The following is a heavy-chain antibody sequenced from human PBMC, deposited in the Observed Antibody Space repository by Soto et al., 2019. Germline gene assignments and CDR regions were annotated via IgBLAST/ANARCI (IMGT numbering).Heavy chain of an antibody. D-gene: IGHD5-18*01. Sequence: PSETLSLTCTVSGGSIISSSYYWGWIRQPPGKGLEWIGSIYYSGSTYYNPSLKSRVTISVDTSKNQFSLKLSSVTAADTAVYYCARQVTGSSPSYPIYYYYYGMDVWGQGTTVTVS. V-gene: IGHV4-39*01. CDR2: IYYSGST. CDR1: GGSIISSSYY. CDR3: ARQVTGSSPSYPIYYYYYGMDV. J-gene: IGHJ6*02.